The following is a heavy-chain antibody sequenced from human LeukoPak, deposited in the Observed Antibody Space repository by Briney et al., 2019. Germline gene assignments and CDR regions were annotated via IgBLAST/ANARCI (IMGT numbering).Heavy chain of an antibody. J-gene: IGHJ4*02. V-gene: IGHV3-23*01. CDR1: GFTFSSYA. CDR3: AKSSVLLWFGELDY. D-gene: IGHD3-10*01. CDR2: ISGSGGST. Sequence: PGGSLRLSCAASGFTFSSYAMSWVRQAPGKGLEWVSAISGSGGSTYYADSVKGRFTISRGNSKNTLYLQMNSLRAEDTAVYYCAKSSVLLWFGELDYWGQGTLVTVSS.